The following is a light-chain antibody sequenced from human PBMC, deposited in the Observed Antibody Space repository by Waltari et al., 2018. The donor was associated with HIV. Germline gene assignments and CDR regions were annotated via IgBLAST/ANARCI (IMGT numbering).Light chain of an antibody. V-gene: IGLV2-23*02. CDR2: EVS. CDR3: CSYAGSSTSLHVV. J-gene: IGLJ2*01. Sequence: QSALTQPASVSGSPGQSITISCTGTSSDVGSYNLVSWYQQHPGKAPKLMIYEVSKRPSGVSNRFSGSKSCNTASLTIAGLQAEDEADYYCCSYAGSSTSLHVVFGGGTKLTVL. CDR1: SSDVGSYNL.